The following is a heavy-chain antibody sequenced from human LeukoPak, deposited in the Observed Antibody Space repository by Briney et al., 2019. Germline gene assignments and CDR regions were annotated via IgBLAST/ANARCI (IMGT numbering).Heavy chain of an antibody. J-gene: IGHJ4*02. CDR2: INPNSGGT. CDR1: GYTLTELS. V-gene: IGHV1-2*06. CDR3: ARVLTYYYDSSDYNLHPYYFDY. Sequence: GASVKVSCKVSGYTLTELSMHWVRQAPGQGLEWMGRINPNSGGTNYAQKFQGRVTMTRDTSISTAYMELSRLRSDDTAVYYCARVLTYYYDSSDYNLHPYYFDYWGQGTLVTVSS. D-gene: IGHD3-22*01.